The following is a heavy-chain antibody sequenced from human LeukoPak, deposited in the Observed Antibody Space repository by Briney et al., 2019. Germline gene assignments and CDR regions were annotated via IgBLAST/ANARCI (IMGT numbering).Heavy chain of an antibody. CDR3: ARGVALSSGRSYFDY. V-gene: IGHV3-21*01. CDR2: ISSSSSYI. Sequence: GGSLRLSCAASGFTFSSYSMNWVRQAPGKGLELVSSISSSSSYIYYADSVKGRFTISRDNAKNSLYLQMNSLRAEDTAVYYCARGVALSSGRSYFDYWGQGTLVTVSS. D-gene: IGHD6-19*01. CDR1: GFTFSSYS. J-gene: IGHJ4*02.